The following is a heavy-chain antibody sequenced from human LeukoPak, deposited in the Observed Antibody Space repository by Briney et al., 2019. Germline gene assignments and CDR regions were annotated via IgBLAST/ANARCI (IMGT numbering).Heavy chain of an antibody. J-gene: IGHJ4*02. V-gene: IGHV3-21*01. CDR3: ARDRGSSGYYSDY. D-gene: IGHD3-22*01. CDR1: GFTFSSCS. CDR2: FSRSSSYI. Sequence: GGSLRLSCVASGFTFSSCSMNWVRQAPGKGLEWVSSFSRSSSYIYYADSVKGRFTISRDNAKNSLYLQMNSLRAEDTAVYYCARDRGSSGYYSDYWGQGTLVTVSS.